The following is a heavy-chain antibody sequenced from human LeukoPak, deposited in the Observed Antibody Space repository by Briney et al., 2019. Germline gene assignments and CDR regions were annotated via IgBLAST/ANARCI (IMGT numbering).Heavy chain of an antibody. CDR2: IYYSGST. Sequence: SETLSLTCTVSGVSVSSSSYYWGWIRQPPGKGLEWIGSIYYSGSTYYNPSLKSRVTISVDTSKNQFSLKLSSVTAADTAVYYCARTPIAAAGIIDYWGQGTLVTVSS. CDR1: GVSVSSSSYY. D-gene: IGHD6-13*01. CDR3: ARTPIAAAGIIDY. V-gene: IGHV4-39*07. J-gene: IGHJ4*02.